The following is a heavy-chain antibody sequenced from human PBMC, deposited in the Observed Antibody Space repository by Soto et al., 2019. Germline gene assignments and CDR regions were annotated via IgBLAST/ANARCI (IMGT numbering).Heavy chain of an antibody. CDR1: GFTFSTYT. Sequence: GGSLRLSCAASGFTFSTYTMSWVRRAPGKGLEWVSSIIGGNGDTFYAASVTGRFTISRDISKSTLYLQMNGLRVEDTAIYYCAKDKEPDGVWDIDFWGHGTLVTVSS. V-gene: IGHV3-23*01. D-gene: IGHD4-17*01. CDR3: AKDKEPDGVWDIDF. CDR2: IIGGNGDT. J-gene: IGHJ4*01.